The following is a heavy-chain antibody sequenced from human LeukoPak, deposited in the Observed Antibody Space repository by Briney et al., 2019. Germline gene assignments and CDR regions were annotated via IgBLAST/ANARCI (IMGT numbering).Heavy chain of an antibody. CDR3: ARDPPGAVRGYDSY. CDR1: GFTGSSNY. J-gene: IGHJ4*02. Sequence: GGSLRLACAAAGFTGSSNYMSWVRQAPGKGLEWVSVIYSGGSTYYADSVKGRFTISRDNSKNTLYLQMNSLRAEDTAVYYCARDPPGAVRGYDSYWGQGTLVTVSS. V-gene: IGHV3-53*01. D-gene: IGHD5-12*01. CDR2: IYSGGST.